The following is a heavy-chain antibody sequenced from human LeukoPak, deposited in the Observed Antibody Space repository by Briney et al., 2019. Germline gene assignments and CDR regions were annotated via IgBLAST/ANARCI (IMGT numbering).Heavy chain of an antibody. CDR1: GFTFSNYA. Sequence: GGSLRLSCAASGFTFSNYAMSWVRQAPGKGLEWVSAISGSGGSTYYADSVKGRFTISRDNSKNTLYLQMNSLRAEDTAVYYCAKVDIVGATTWYYFDYWGQGTLVTVSS. J-gene: IGHJ4*02. D-gene: IGHD1-26*01. CDR2: ISGSGGST. V-gene: IGHV3-23*01. CDR3: AKVDIVGATTWYYFDY.